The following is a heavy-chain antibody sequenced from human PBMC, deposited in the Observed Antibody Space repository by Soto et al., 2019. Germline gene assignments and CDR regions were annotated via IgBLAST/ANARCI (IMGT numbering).Heavy chain of an antibody. CDR2: ISAYNHNT. J-gene: IGHJ6*02. CDR3: ARAGGRNFYYGMDV. D-gene: IGHD2-8*02. Sequence: QVQLVQSGAEVKKPGASAKVSCKASGYTFTSYGVSWVRQAPGQGLEWMGWISAYNHNTEYAQKLQGRVTMTTDTSTSTVYMELRSLRSDDTAVYYCARAGGRNFYYGMDVWGQGTTVTVSS. CDR1: GYTFTSYG. V-gene: IGHV1-18*01.